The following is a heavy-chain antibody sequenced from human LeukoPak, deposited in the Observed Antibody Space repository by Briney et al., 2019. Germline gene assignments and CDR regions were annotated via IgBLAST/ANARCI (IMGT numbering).Heavy chain of an antibody. Sequence: SETLSLTCAVYGGSSSGYYWSWIRQPPGKGLEWIGEINHSGSTNYNPSLKSRVTISVDTSKNQFSLKLSSVTAADTAVYYCARGQSDCSGGSCSYYFDYWGQGTLVTVSS. D-gene: IGHD2-15*01. CDR2: INHSGST. CDR3: ARGQSDCSGGSCSYYFDY. J-gene: IGHJ4*02. CDR1: GGSSSGYY. V-gene: IGHV4-34*01.